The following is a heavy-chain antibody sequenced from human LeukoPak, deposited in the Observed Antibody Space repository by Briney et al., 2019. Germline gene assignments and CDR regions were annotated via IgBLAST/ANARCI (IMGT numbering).Heavy chain of an antibody. CDR3: ARAGSYYSPYHYFDS. J-gene: IGHJ4*02. D-gene: IGHD1-26*01. Sequence: GGSLRLSCAASGFTFSSYAMSWVRQAPGKGLEWVSAISGGGGSTYYADSVKGRFTISRDNSKNTLYLQMNSLRAEDTAVYSCARAGSYYSPYHYFDSWGQGTLVTVSS. CDR2: ISGGGGST. CDR1: GFTFSSYA. V-gene: IGHV3-23*01.